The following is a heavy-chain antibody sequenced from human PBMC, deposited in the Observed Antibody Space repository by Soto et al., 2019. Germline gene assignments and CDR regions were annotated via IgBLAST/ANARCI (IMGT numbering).Heavy chain of an antibody. CDR2: VYWDDDK. D-gene: IGHD4-17*01. J-gene: IGHJ4*02. V-gene: IGHV2-5*02. CDR3: VHRIPVLYGGKSFDH. Sequence: QITLKESGPTLVKPTQTLTLTCTFSGFSLSTTGVGVGWIRQPPGKAPEWLALVYWDDDKRYSTSLKSRLTITKDTSKNQVVLTMTNMDPVDTATYYCVHRIPVLYGGKSFDHWGQGTLVTVSS. CDR1: GFSLSTTGVG.